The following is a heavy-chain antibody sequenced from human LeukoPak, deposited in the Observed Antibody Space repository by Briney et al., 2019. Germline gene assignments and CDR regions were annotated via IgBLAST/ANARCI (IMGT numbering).Heavy chain of an antibody. CDR1: GYTLTELS. V-gene: IGHV1-24*01. CDR2: FDPEDGET. D-gene: IGHD3-10*01. CDR3: ATDPLLRYGSGSYYNTNFDY. Sequence: GASVKVSCKVSGYTLTELSMHWVRQAPGKGLEWMGGFDPEDGETIYAQKFQGRVTMTEDTSTDTAYMELSSLRSEDTAVYYCATDPLLRYGSGSYYNTNFDYWGQGTLVTVSS. J-gene: IGHJ4*02.